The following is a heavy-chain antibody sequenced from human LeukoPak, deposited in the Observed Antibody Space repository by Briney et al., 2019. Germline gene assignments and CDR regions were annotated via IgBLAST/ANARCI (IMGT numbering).Heavy chain of an antibody. CDR2: IYYSGST. D-gene: IGHD1-26*01. CDR1: GGSVSSGSYY. V-gene: IGHV4-61*01. Sequence: SETLSLTCTVSGGSVSSGSYYWSWIRQPPGKGLEWIGYIYYSGSTNYNPSLKSRVTISVDTSKNQFSLKLSSVTAADTAVYYCARSRAFNSGAFDPWGQGSLVTVSS. J-gene: IGHJ5*02. CDR3: ARSRAFNSGAFDP.